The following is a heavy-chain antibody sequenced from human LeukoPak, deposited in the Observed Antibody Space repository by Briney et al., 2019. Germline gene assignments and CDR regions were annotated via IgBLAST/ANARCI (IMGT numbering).Heavy chain of an antibody. CDR3: ARDVGGYCTNGVCYRVDAFDV. J-gene: IGHJ3*01. Sequence: GGSLRLSCAASGFTFDADGMSWGRHAPRGGVEWVSGIILNGGSTGYTDSVKGRFTISRDTAKNTLSLQMNSLRAEDTASDYSARDVGGYCTNGVCYRVDAFDVWGQGTMVTVSS. CDR1: GFTFDADG. V-gene: IGHV3-20*04. CDR2: IILNGGST. D-gene: IGHD2-8*01.